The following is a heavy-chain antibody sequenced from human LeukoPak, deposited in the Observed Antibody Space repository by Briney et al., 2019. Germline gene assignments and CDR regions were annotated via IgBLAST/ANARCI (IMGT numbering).Heavy chain of an antibody. CDR1: GGSFSGYY. CDR2: INHSGST. V-gene: IGHV4-34*01. J-gene: IGHJ6*03. Sequence: SETLSLTCAVYGGSFSGYYWSWIRQPPGKGLEWIGEINHSGSTNYNPSLKSRVTISVDTSKNQFSLKLSSVTAADTAAYYCARGPHRLHYYYYMDVWGKGATVTVSS. CDR3: ARGPHRLHYYYYMDV. D-gene: IGHD2-21*02.